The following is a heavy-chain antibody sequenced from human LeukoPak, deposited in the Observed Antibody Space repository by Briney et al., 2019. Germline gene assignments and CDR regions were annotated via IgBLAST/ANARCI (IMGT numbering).Heavy chain of an antibody. J-gene: IGHJ4*02. V-gene: IGHV3-73*01. CDR2: IRSKANSYAT. CDR3: SGWDGSNEY. Sequence: GGSLKLSCAASGFTFSGSAMHWVRQASGKGLEWVGRIRSKANSYATAYAASVKGRFTIFRDDSRNMAYLQMNSLKGEDTAVYYCSGWDGSNEYWGQGTLVTVSS. CDR1: GFTFSGSA. D-gene: IGHD3-10*01.